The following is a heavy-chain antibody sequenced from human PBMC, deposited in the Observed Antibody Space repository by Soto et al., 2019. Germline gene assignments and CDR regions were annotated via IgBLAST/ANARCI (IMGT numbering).Heavy chain of an antibody. CDR2: IYYSGST. J-gene: IGHJ5*02. Sequence: QVQLQESGPGLVKPSETLSLTCTVSGSSISSYYWSWIRQPPGKGLEWIGYIYYSGSTNYNPSLKSRVTISVDTSKNQFSLKLSSVTAADTAVYYCARHEADYDAFDPWGQGTLVTVSS. CDR1: GSSISSYY. D-gene: IGHD3-3*01. V-gene: IGHV4-59*08. CDR3: ARHEADYDAFDP.